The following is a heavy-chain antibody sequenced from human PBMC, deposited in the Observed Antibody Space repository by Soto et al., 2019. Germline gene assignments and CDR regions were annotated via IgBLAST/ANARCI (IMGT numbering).Heavy chain of an antibody. CDR3: AHIVITFGGVIGDDAFDI. CDR2: IYWDDDK. D-gene: IGHD3-16*02. V-gene: IGHV2-5*02. J-gene: IGHJ3*02. Sequence: QITLKESGPTLVGPTQTLTLTCTFSGFSLTTKGVGVGWIRQPPGKALEWLAIIYWDDDKRYSPSLKNRLTITKDTSKNQVVLTMANMVSLDTATYYCAHIVITFGGVIGDDAFDIWGQGTMVTVSS. CDR1: GFSLTTKGVG.